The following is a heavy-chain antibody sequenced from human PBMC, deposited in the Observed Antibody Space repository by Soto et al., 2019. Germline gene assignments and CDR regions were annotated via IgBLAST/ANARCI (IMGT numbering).Heavy chain of an antibody. D-gene: IGHD3-16*02. Sequence: EVQLVESGGGLVQSGGSLRLSCAASGFSFSNYWMHWVRQAPGKGLVWVSRTNEDGSRTDNADSVQGRFTISRDNANNALYLHMNSLRAEDTAIYYCSTDLSGQYDYWGQGVLVTVSS. CDR2: TNEDGSRT. V-gene: IGHV3-74*01. J-gene: IGHJ4*02. CDR3: STDLSGQYDY. CDR1: GFSFSNYW.